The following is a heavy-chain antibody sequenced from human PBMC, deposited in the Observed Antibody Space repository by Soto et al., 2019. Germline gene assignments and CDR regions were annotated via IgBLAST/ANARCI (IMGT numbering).Heavy chain of an antibody. CDR3: ASSPQAYCGGDCYPN. V-gene: IGHV3-7*01. J-gene: IGHJ4*02. CDR2: IKQDGSEK. Sequence: EVQLVESGGGLVQPGGSLRLSCAASGFTFSSYWMSWVRQAPGKGLEWVANIKQDGSEKYYVDSVKGRFTISRDNAKNSLYLQMNSLRAEDTAVYYCASSPQAYCGGDCYPNWGQVTLVTVSS. CDR1: GFTFSSYW. D-gene: IGHD2-21*02.